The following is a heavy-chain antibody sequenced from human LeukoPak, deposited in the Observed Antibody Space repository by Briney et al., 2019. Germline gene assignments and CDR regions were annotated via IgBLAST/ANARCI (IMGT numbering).Heavy chain of an antibody. CDR1: GYSFTSYW. Sequence: GESLKISCKGSGYSFTSYWIGWVRQIPGKGLEWMGIIYPVDSDTRYSPSFQGQVTISADKSISTAYLQWSSLKASDTAMYYCARRVSSDYGDYVDVFDIWGQGTMVTVS. J-gene: IGHJ3*02. CDR3: ARRVSSDYGDYVDVFDI. CDR2: IYPVDSDT. V-gene: IGHV5-51*01. D-gene: IGHD4-17*01.